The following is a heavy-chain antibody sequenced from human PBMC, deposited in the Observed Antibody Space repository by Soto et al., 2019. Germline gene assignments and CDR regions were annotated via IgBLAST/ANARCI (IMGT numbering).Heavy chain of an antibody. CDR1: GGSISSSSYY. J-gene: IGHJ3*02. CDR2: IYYSGST. V-gene: IGHV4-39*01. CDR3: ARARPLGYCSGGSCLNDAFDI. D-gene: IGHD2-15*01. Sequence: QLQLQESGPGLVKPSETLSLTYTVSGGSISSSSYYWGWIRQPPGKGLEWIGSIYYSGSTYYNPTLKSRVTTAVDTSNSQFPLKLGSVTAADTAVYYCARARPLGYCSGGSCLNDAFDIWGQGTMVTVSS.